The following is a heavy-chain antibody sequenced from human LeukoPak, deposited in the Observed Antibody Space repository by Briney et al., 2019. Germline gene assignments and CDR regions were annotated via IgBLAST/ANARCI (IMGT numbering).Heavy chain of an antibody. CDR2: ISSSSSYI. CDR3: ARDQGYYGSGSNFDY. D-gene: IGHD3-10*01. CDR1: GFTFSSYS. V-gene: IGHV3-21*01. J-gene: IGHJ4*02. Sequence: GGSLRLSCAASGFTFSSYSMTWVRQAPGKGLEWVSSISSSSSYIYYADSVKGRFTISRDNAKNSLYLQMNSLRAEDTAVYYCARDQGYYGSGSNFDYWGQGTLVTVSS.